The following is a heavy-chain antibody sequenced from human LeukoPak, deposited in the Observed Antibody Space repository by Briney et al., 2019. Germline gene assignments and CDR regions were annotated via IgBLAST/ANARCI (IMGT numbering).Heavy chain of an antibody. Sequence: GGSLRLSCAASGFTFDDYAMHWVRQAPGKGLEWVSGISWNSGSIGFADSVKGRFTISRDNAKNSLYLQMNSLRTEDTALYYCARSRWFGESPFDYWGQGTLVTVSS. J-gene: IGHJ4*02. D-gene: IGHD3-10*01. CDR3: ARSRWFGESPFDY. V-gene: IGHV3-9*01. CDR1: GFTFDDYA. CDR2: ISWNSGSI.